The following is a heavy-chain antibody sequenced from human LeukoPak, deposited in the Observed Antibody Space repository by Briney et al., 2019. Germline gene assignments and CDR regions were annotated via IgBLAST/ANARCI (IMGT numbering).Heavy chain of an antibody. J-gene: IGHJ3*02. D-gene: IGHD3-9*01. CDR3: ARFDYDAFDI. CDR2: ISGSGGST. Sequence: GGSLRLSCAASGFTFRTYAMSWVRQAPGKGLEWVSAISGSGGSTHYADSVKGRFTISRDKSKNTLYLQMNSLRAEDTAVYYCARFDYDAFDIWGQGTMVTVSS. CDR1: GFTFRTYA. V-gene: IGHV3-23*01.